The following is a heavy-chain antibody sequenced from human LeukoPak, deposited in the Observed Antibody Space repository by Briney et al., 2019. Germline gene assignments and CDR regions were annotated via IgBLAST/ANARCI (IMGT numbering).Heavy chain of an antibody. D-gene: IGHD6-13*01. V-gene: IGHV3-21*01. CDR2: ISSSSSYI. CDR1: GFTFSSYS. CDR3: ARGYSRWYEAFDI. Sequence: GGSLRLSCAASGFTFSSYSMNWVRQAPGKGLEWVSSISSSSSYIYYADSVKGRFTISRDNAKNSLYLQMNSLRAEDTAVYYCARGYSRWYEAFDIWGQGTMVTVSS. J-gene: IGHJ3*02.